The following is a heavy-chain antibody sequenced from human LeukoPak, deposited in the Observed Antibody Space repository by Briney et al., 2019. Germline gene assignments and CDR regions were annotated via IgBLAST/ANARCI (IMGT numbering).Heavy chain of an antibody. CDR2: IKGDGSEK. V-gene: IGHV3-7*01. CDR1: GLTLSDHW. CDR3: ARGHTILDP. Sequence: GGSLRLSCAASGLTLSDHWMSWVRQAPGKGLEGVANIKGDGSEKYYVDCVKGRFTISRDNAKNILYLQMNSLRVEDTAVYYCARGHTILDPRGQGTLVTVSS. J-gene: IGHJ5*02.